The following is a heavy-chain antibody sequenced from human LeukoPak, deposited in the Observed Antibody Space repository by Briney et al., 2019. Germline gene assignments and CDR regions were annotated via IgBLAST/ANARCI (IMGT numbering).Heavy chain of an antibody. J-gene: IGHJ4*02. Sequence: AGGSLRLSCAASGFTFSSYEMNWVRQAPGKGLEWVSYISGSGSTIYCADSVKGRFSISRDNAKNSLYLQMNSLRADDTAVYYCARLDASGLDYWGQGTLVTVSS. CDR2: ISGSGSTI. V-gene: IGHV3-48*03. CDR1: GFTFSSYE. CDR3: ARLDASGLDY. D-gene: IGHD6-19*01.